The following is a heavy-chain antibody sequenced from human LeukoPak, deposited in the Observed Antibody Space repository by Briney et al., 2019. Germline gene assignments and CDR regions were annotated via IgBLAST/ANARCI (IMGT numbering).Heavy chain of an antibody. CDR3: ARGDYYYDSSGSPQYYFDY. CDR1: GGSISSYY. Sequence: SETLSLTCTVSGGSISSYYWSWIRQPPGKGLEWIGYIYYSGNTNYNPSLKSRVTISVDTSKSQFSLKLSSVTAADTAVYNCARGDYYYDSSGSPQYYFDYWGPGTLVTVSS. J-gene: IGHJ4*02. D-gene: IGHD3-22*01. V-gene: IGHV4-59*01. CDR2: IYYSGNT.